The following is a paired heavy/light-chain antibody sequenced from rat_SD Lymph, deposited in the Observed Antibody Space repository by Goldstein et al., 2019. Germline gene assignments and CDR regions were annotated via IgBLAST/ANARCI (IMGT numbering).Heavy chain of an antibody. V-gene: IGHV2-32*01. Sequence: QVQLKESGPGLVQPSQTLSLTCTVSGFSLTSYHVHWVRQPPGKGLEWMGVMWSDGDTSYNSALKSRLSISRDTSKSQVFLKMSSLQTEDTATYYCANPGRSDYWGQGVMVTVSS. CDR3: ANPGRSDY. CDR2: MWSDGDT. J-gene: IGHJ2*01. CDR1: GFSLTSYH. D-gene: IGHD1-4*01.
Light chain of an antibody. CDR3: YQYNSGPT. Sequence: DIQMTQSPSLLSASVGDRVTLSCKASQNIYKYLNWYQQKLGEAPKLLIYYTNSLQTGIPSRFSGSGSGTDFTLTISSLQPEDVATYYCYQYNSGPTFGAGTKLELK. CDR1: QNIYKY. J-gene: IGKJ2-1*01. V-gene: IGKV15S2*01. CDR2: YTN.